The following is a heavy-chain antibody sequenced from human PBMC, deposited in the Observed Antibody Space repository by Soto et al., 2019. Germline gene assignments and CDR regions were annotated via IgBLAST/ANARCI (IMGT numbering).Heavy chain of an antibody. D-gene: IGHD5-12*01. Sequence: QVQLVQSEAEVKKPGSSVKVSCKSSGLTFRSDSISWVRQAPGQGLEWTGGIIPISRTPTYAQKFQGRVTISADESTRTAYMEVTSLTFEDTAVYYCARGVASSDWGQGTLVTVSS. CDR1: GLTFRSDS. CDR2: IIPISRTP. CDR3: ARGVASSD. J-gene: IGHJ4*02. V-gene: IGHV1-69*01.